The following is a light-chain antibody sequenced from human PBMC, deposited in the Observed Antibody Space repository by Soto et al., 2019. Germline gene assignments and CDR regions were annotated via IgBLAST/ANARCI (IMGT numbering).Light chain of an antibody. CDR1: QSIGSH. Sequence: DIQMTQSPSSLSASVGDRVTITCRASQSIGSHLNWYQQKPGKAPEFLIYAATTLQSGVPSRFVGSGSGTDFTLTISSLQPEDFATYYCQQSYSAPRLTFGGGTKVEIK. CDR2: AAT. J-gene: IGKJ4*01. V-gene: IGKV1-39*01. CDR3: QQSYSAPRLT.